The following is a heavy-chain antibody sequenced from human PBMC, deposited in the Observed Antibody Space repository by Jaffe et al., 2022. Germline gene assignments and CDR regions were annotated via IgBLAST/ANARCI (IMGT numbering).Heavy chain of an antibody. V-gene: IGHV4-38-2*01. J-gene: IGHJ4*02. CDR3: ASSWRPIQTFDY. D-gene: IGHD3-3*01. CDR1: GYSISSGYY. Sequence: QVQLQESGPGLVKPSETLSLTCAVSGYSISSGYYWGWIRQPPGKGLEWIGSIYHSGSTYYNPSLKSRVTISVDTSKNQFSLKLSSVTAADTAVYYCASSWRPIQTFDYWGQGTLVTVSS. CDR2: IYHSGST.